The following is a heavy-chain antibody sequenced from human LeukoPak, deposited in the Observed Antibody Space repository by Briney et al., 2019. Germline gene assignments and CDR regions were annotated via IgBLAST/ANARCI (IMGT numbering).Heavy chain of an antibody. Sequence: PSETLSLTCTVSGGSISSSSYYWGWIRQPPGKGLEWIGSIYSSGSTYYNPSLENRVTISVDTSKNQFSLRLSSVTAADTAVYYXIAXAAHYYYYGMDVWGQGTTVTVSS. D-gene: IGHD6-19*01. V-gene: IGHV4-39*01. CDR2: IYSSGST. J-gene: IGHJ6*02. CDR1: GGSISSSSYY. CDR3: IAXAAHYYYYGMDV.